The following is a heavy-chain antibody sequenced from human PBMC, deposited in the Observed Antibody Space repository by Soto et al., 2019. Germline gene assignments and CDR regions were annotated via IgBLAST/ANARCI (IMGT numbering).Heavy chain of an antibody. CDR1: GFTFDDYA. CDR2: ISWNSGSI. Sequence: GGSLRLSCAASGFTFDDYAMHWVRQAPGKGLEWVSGISWNSGSIGYADSVKGRFTISRDNAKNSLYLQMNSLRAEDTALYYCAKETRDRERTTQSGYYYYMDVWGKGTTVTVSS. CDR3: AKETRDRERTTQSGYYYYMDV. D-gene: IGHD3-3*01. V-gene: IGHV3-9*01. J-gene: IGHJ6*03.